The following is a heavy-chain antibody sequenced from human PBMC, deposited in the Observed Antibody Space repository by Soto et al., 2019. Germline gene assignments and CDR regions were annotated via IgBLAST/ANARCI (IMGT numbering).Heavy chain of an antibody. CDR2: IFSNDEK. V-gene: IGHV2-26*01. CDR1: GFSLSNARMG. J-gene: IGHJ4*02. Sequence: QVTLKESGPVLVKPTETLTLTCTVSGFSLSNARMGVSWIRQPPGKALEWLAHIFSNDEKSYSTSLNSRLTISKDTSKSQVVLTMTNMDPVDTATYYCARIQSRVTMVRGVILYSFDYWGQGTLVTVSS. D-gene: IGHD3-10*01. CDR3: ARIQSRVTMVRGVILYSFDY.